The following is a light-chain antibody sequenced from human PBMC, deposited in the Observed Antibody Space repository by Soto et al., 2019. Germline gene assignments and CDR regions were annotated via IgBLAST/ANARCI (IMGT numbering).Light chain of an antibody. J-gene: IGKJ1*01. CDR2: GAY. V-gene: IGKV1-39*01. CDR3: QETYNSPLT. CDR1: QGIRIY. Sequence: IQMTQSPSSLSASVGDRVTISCRASQGIRIYLNWFQQKPGKAPNLLIYGAYSLHSGVPSRFSGSGSGTDFTLTINSLQPEDFAVYYCQETYNSPLTFGQGTKVDIK.